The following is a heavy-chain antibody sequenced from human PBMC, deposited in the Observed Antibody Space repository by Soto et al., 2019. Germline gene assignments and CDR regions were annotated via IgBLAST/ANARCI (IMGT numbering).Heavy chain of an antibody. CDR1: CGSIISYY. J-gene: IGHJ5*02. CDR3: ARGGPSSKWLDP. V-gene: IGHV4-59*01. CDR2: IYYSGST. D-gene: IGHD3-10*01. Sequence: SETLSLTCTFSCGSIISYYWSWIRQPPGKGLEWIGYIYYSGSTNYNPSLKSRVTISVDTSKNQFSLKLNSVTAADTAVYYCARGGPSSKWLDPWGQGTLVTVSS.